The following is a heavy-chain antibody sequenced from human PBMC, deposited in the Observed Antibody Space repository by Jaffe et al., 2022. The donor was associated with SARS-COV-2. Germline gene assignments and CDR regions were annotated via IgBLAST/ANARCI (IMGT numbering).Heavy chain of an antibody. CDR3: ARGPNDNSDYSTDY. CDR2: ISYSGST. J-gene: IGHJ4*02. Sequence: QVQLQESGPGLVKPSETLSLTCTVSGGSISRYYWSWIRLPPGEGLEWIGFISYSGSTNYNPSLKSRVTISVDTSKNQFSLKLSSVTAADTAVYFCARGPNDNSDYSTDYWGQGTLVTVSS. CDR1: GGSISRYY. D-gene: IGHD3-22*01. V-gene: IGHV4-59*01.